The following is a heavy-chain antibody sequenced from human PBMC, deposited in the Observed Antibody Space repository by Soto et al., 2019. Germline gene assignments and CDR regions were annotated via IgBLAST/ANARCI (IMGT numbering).Heavy chain of an antibody. CDR3: ARGRRIGGSNPWARRLCTGSKCFSEDVPNTGLGP. CDR1: GGSFTNYQ. V-gene: IGHV4-34*01. D-gene: IGHD2-8*02. Sequence: SETLSLTCVVSGGSFTNYQWNWIRQSPGKGLEWIGKINHSGSTTYNPSLMSRVSVSVDTSNNKFSLRLSSVTAADTAVYYCARGRRIGGSNPWARRLCTGSKCFSEDVPNTGLGPWGQGTLVTVSS. J-gene: IGHJ5*02. CDR2: INHSGST.